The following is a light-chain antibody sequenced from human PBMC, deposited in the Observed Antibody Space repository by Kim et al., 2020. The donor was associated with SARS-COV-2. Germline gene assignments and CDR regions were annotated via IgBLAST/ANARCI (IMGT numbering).Light chain of an antibody. V-gene: IGKV4-1*01. CDR1: QSVLFSSNNRTY. Sequence: RATINCKSSQSVLFSSNNRTYLAWFQQKPGQPPKLLIYWASTRQSGVPDRFTGTGSGTDFTLTISSLQAEDVAVYYCHQYYTTPYTFGQGTKLEI. CDR2: WAS. CDR3: HQYYTTPYT. J-gene: IGKJ2*01.